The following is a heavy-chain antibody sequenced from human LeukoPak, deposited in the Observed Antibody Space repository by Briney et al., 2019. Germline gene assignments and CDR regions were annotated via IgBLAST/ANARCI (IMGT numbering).Heavy chain of an antibody. J-gene: IGHJ3*02. Sequence: SENLSLTCTVSGGSISSSSYYWGWIRQPPGKGLEWIGSIYYSGSTYYNPSLKSRVTISVDTSKNQFSLKLSSVTAADTAVYYCARLGCVEMAPLDAFDIWGQGTMVTVSS. V-gene: IGHV4-39*01. D-gene: IGHD5-24*01. CDR3: ARLGCVEMAPLDAFDI. CDR1: GGSISSSSYY. CDR2: IYYSGST.